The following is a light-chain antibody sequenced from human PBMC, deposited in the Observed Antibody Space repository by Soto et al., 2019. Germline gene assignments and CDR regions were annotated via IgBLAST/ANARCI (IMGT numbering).Light chain of an antibody. CDR2: DAS. J-gene: IGKJ5*01. Sequence: EIVLTQSPGTLSLSPGERATLTCRASQSVSSSYLAWYQQKPGQAPRLLIYDASSRATGILDRFSGSGSGTDFTLTISRLEPEDFAMYYCQQYGSSSITFGQGTRLEIK. CDR1: QSVSSSY. V-gene: IGKV3-20*01. CDR3: QQYGSSSIT.